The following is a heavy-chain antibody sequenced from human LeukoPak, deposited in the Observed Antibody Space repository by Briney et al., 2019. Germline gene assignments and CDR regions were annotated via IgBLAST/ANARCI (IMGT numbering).Heavy chain of an antibody. CDR3: ARESDYGQYFDY. V-gene: IGHV5-51*01. J-gene: IGHJ4*02. CDR2: IYPGDSDT. CDR1: GYSFTTYW. D-gene: IGHD4-17*01. Sequence: GESLKISCKGSGYSFTTYWIGWARQMPGKGLEWMGIIYPGDSDTRYSPSFQGQVAISADKSISTAYLQWRSLKASDTAMYYCARESDYGQYFDYWGQGTLVTVSS.